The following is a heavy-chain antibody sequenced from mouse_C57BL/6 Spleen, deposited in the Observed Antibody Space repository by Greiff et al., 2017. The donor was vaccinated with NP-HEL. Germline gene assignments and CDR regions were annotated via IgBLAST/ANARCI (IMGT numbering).Heavy chain of an antibody. D-gene: IGHD2-5*01. CDR3: ARESPYSNYEGYFDY. Sequence: VQLVESGAELAKPGASVKLSCKASGYTFTSYWMHWVKQRPGQGLEWIGYINPSSGYTKYNQKFKDKATLTADKSSSTAYMQLSSLTYEDFAVYYCARESPYSNYEGYFDYWGQGTTLTVSS. CDR1: GYTFTSYW. V-gene: IGHV1-7*01. CDR2: INPSSGYT. J-gene: IGHJ2*01.